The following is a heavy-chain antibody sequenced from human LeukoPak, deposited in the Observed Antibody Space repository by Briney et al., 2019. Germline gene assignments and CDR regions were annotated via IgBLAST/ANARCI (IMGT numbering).Heavy chain of an antibody. CDR2: IHNSGST. V-gene: IGHV4-4*02. Sequence: PSGTLSLTCAVSGGSISSGYWWTWVRQPPGKGLEWMGEIHNSGSTNYNPSLKSRVTISVDTSKNQFSLKLSSVTAADTAVYYCARADYSSSWSHYYYYMDVWGKGTTVTVSS. CDR3: ARADYSSSWSHYYYYMDV. J-gene: IGHJ6*03. CDR1: GGSISSGYW. D-gene: IGHD6-13*01.